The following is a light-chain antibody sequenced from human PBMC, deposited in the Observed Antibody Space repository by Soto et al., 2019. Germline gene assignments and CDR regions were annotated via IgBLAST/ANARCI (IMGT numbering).Light chain of an antibody. CDR1: NSNIGSNK. CDR3: AAWDDSLHGYV. J-gene: IGLJ1*01. CDR2: TSN. Sequence: QSVLTQPPSASGTPGQRVTISCSGSNSNIGSNKVNWYQQPPGTVPKLLIYTSNQRPSGVPDRFSGSKSGTSASLAISGLQSEDEADYYCAAWDDSLHGYVFGTGTKVTVL. V-gene: IGLV1-44*01.